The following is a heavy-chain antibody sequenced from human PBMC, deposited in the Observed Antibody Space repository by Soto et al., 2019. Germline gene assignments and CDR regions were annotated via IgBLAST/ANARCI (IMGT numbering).Heavy chain of an antibody. J-gene: IGHJ4*02. CDR2: ISSSTSET. CDR1: GFTFSDYY. V-gene: IGHV3-11*06. CDR3: ARGKGAAADYFDF. Sequence: QVQLVESGGGLVKPGGSLRLSCAVSGFTFSDYYMTWIRQAPGKGLEWVSYISSSTSETNYAESVKSRFTISRDNAKNSLFMQMNRLRAEDTAVYYCARGKGAAADYFDFWGQGTLVTVSS. D-gene: IGHD6-13*01.